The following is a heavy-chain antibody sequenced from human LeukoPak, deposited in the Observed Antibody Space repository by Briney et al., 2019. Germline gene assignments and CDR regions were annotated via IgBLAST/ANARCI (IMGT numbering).Heavy chain of an antibody. D-gene: IGHD5-18*01. CDR1: GGSISSYY. CDR2: IYYSGST. Sequence: SETLSLTCTVSGGSISSYYWSWIRQPPGKGLEWIGYIYYSGSTNYNPSLKSRVTISVDTSKNQFSLKLSSVTAADTAVYYCAREERIQLWYPPSANVYYFDYWGQGTLVTVSS. V-gene: IGHV4-59*01. CDR3: AREERIQLWYPPSANVYYFDY. J-gene: IGHJ4*02.